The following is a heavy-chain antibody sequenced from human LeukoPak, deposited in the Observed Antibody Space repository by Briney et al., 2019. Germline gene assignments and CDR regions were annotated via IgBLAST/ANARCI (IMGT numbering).Heavy chain of an antibody. CDR2: IIPILGIA. D-gene: IGHD6-19*01. Sequence: ASVKVSCKASGGTFSSYAISWVRQAPGQGLEWMGRIIPILGIANYAQKFQGRVTITADKSTSTAYLEVTSLRSDDTAIYFCARDYEGEGVVAAHWGQGTLVTVSS. J-gene: IGHJ4*02. V-gene: IGHV1-69*04. CDR1: GGTFSSYA. CDR3: ARDYEGEGVVAAH.